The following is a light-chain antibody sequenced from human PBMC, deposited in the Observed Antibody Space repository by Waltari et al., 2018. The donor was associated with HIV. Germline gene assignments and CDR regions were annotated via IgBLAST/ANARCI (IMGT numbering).Light chain of an antibody. CDR3: SSRDISGDQRV. V-gene: IGLV3-19*01. CDR2: GRN. J-gene: IGLJ1*01. CDR1: SLRTNY. Sequence: SDELTQAPDVSVALGQTVRITCQGDSLRTNYASWYQQKPGQAPVVVIYGRNHRHSGIPDRFSASSSGDSASLTITGTQAEDEAIYFCSSRDISGDQRVFGPGTRVGVL.